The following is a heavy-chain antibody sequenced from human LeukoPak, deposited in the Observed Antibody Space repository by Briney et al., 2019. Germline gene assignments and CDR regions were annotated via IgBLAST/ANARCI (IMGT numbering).Heavy chain of an antibody. CDR1: GFTFSSYG. CDR3: AGDRHYYDSSGYYPY. Sequence: GGSLRLSCAASGFTFSSYGMHWVRQAPGKGLEWVAVIWYDGSNKYYADSVKGRFTISRDNSKNTLYLQMNSLRAEDTAVYYCAGDRHYYDSSGYYPYWGQGTLVTVSS. J-gene: IGHJ4*02. CDR2: IWYDGSNK. D-gene: IGHD3-22*01. V-gene: IGHV3-33*01.